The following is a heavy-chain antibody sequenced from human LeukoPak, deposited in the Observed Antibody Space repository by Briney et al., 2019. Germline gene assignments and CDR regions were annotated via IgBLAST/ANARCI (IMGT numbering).Heavy chain of an antibody. CDR2: IYYSGST. D-gene: IGHD3-3*01. CDR3: ARVYYDFWSGYRNWFDP. Sequence: PSETLSLTCTVSGGSISSYYWSWIRQPPGKGLEWIGYIYYSGSTNYNPSLKSRVTISVDTSKNQFSLKLSSVTAADTALYYCARVYYDFWSGYRNWFDPWGQGTLVTVSS. J-gene: IGHJ5*02. V-gene: IGHV4-59*01. CDR1: GGSISSYY.